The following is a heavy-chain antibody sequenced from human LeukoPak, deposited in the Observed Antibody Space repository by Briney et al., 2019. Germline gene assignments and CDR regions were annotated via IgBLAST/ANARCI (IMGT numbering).Heavy chain of an antibody. Sequence: GASVKVSCKASGYTFTSYYMHWVRQAPGQGLEWMGIINPSGGSTSYAQKFQGRVTMTRDTSISTAYMELSRLRSDDTAVYYCARSAVVTAILDYWGQGTLVTVSS. CDR2: INPSGGST. CDR1: GYTFTSYY. J-gene: IGHJ4*02. V-gene: IGHV1-46*01. CDR3: ARSAVVTAILDY. D-gene: IGHD2-21*02.